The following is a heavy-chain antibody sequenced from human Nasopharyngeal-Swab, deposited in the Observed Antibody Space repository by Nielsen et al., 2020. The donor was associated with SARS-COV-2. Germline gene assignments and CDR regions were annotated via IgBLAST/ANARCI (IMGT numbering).Heavy chain of an antibody. V-gene: IGHV3-73*01. Sequence: KICWAAAGCTFSDSAGHLVRQACGRGVGWGGRIRSKGNNYATAYAAAVKGRFTIFRDDPTNTAFRQMNSLKTEDTAVYYCTRCGGGCYSGRDYWGQGTLVTVSS. CDR1: GCTFSDSA. J-gene: IGHJ4*02. CDR2: IRSKGNNYAT. CDR3: TRCGGGCYSGRDY. D-gene: IGHD2-15*01.